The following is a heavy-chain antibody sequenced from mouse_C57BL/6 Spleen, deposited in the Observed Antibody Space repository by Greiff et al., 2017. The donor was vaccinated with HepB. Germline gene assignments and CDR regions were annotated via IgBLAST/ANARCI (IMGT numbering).Heavy chain of an antibody. V-gene: IGHV14-2*01. CDR3: ARSIRYDGFAY. Sequence: VQLQQSGAELVKPGASVKLSCTASGFNIKDYYMHWVKQRTEQGLEWIGRIDPEDGETKYAPKFQSKATITADTSSNTAYLQLSSLTSEDTAVYYCARSIRYDGFAYWGQGTLVTVSA. CDR1: GFNIKDYY. CDR2: IDPEDGET. J-gene: IGHJ3*01. D-gene: IGHD2-12*01.